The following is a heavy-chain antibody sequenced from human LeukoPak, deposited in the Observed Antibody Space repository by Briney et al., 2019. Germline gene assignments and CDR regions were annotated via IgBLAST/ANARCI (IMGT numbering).Heavy chain of an antibody. CDR3: ASEYCSRTNCYLDF. V-gene: IGHV3-23*01. D-gene: IGHD2-2*01. CDR2: ISDSGGST. CDR1: GFTFSSYA. J-gene: IGHJ4*02. Sequence: PGGSLRLSCAASGFTFSSYAMSWVRQAPGKGLEWVSLISDSGGSTYYADSVKGRFTISRDNSKNTLHLQMNSLRAEDTAVYYCASEYCSRTNCYLDFWGQGTLVTVSS.